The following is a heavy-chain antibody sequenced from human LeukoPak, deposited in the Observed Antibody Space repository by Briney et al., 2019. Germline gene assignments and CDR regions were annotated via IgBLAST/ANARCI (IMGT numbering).Heavy chain of an antibody. J-gene: IGHJ4*02. CDR1: GGSFSGYY. D-gene: IGHD2-15*01. CDR2: INHSGST. Sequence: SETLSLTCAVYGGSFSGYYWSWIRQPPGKGLEWIGEINHSGSTNYNPSLKSRVTISVDTSKNQLSLKLSSVTAADTAVYYCARDLADCSGGSCYSNGPGFDYWGQGTLVTVSS. CDR3: ARDLADCSGGSCYSNGPGFDY. V-gene: IGHV4-34*01.